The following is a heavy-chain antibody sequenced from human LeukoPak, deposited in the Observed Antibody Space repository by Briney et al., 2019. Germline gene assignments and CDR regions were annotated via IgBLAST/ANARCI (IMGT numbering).Heavy chain of an antibody. V-gene: IGHV4-31*03. D-gene: IGHD3-3*01. Sequence: SETLSLTCTVSGGSISNGDHYWSWIRQHPGKGLEWIGYVYYSGATYYNPSLKSRITVSVDTSKNQFSLKLSSVSAADTAVYYCASTTIFGPYFDYWGQGTLVTVSS. CDR1: GGSISNGDHY. J-gene: IGHJ4*02. CDR2: VYYSGAT. CDR3: ASTTIFGPYFDY.